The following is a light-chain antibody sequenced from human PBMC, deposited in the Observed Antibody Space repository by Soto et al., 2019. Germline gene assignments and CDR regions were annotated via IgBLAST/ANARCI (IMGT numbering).Light chain of an antibody. Sequence: QSALTQPASVSGSPGQSITIYCTGTSSDVGGYNYVSWYQQHPGKAPKLMIYEVSNRPSGVSNRFSGSKSGNMASLTISGLQAEDEADYYCSSYTSSSTLVFGGGTKLTVL. CDR3: SSYTSSSTLV. CDR1: SSDVGGYNY. CDR2: EVS. V-gene: IGLV2-14*01. J-gene: IGLJ2*01.